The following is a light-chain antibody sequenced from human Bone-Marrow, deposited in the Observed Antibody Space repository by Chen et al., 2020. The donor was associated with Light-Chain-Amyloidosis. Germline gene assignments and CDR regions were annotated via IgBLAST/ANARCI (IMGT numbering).Light chain of an antibody. CDR1: TTISSNY. CDR3: QQYGTSPLT. J-gene: IGKJ4*01. V-gene: IGKV3-20*01. CDR2: GSS. Sequence: EIVLTQSPGTLSLSPGEGANLSYRASTTISSNYLTWYQQKFGQAPRLLIYGSSSRATGIPDRFTGSGSGTDFTLTINRLEPEDFAMYYCQQYGTSPLTFGGGTKVEIK.